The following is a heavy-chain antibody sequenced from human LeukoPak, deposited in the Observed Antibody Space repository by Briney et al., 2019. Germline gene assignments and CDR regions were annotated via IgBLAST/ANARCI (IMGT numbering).Heavy chain of an antibody. V-gene: IGHV1-18*01. J-gene: IGHJ4*02. Sequence: GASLRVSCKAPGYSFNNYGISWVRQAPGQGLEWMGWISAYDGETRCKQNLQGRVTMTTDTSTSTAYMELTSLTTDDTAVYYCARVPSSAHQLFSSDYWGQGTLVTVSS. CDR1: GYSFNNYG. CDR3: ARVPSSAHQLFSSDY. D-gene: IGHD3-10*01. CDR2: ISAYDGET.